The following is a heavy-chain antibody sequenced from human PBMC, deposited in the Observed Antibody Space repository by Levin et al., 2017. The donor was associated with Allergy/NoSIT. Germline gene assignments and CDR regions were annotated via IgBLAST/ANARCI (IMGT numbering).Heavy chain of an antibody. J-gene: IGHJ3*02. CDR2: IYYSGST. V-gene: IGHV4-31*03. CDR1: GGSISSGDYY. D-gene: IGHD3-10*01. CDR3: ARDSFNYYGSGSLSGVFDI. Sequence: SQTLSLTCTVSGGSISSGDYYWTWIRQHPGKGLEWIGYIYYSGSTYYNPSLKSRVTISVDTSKNLFSLKLSSVTAADTAVYYCARDSFNYYGSGSLSGVFDIWGQGTMVTVSS.